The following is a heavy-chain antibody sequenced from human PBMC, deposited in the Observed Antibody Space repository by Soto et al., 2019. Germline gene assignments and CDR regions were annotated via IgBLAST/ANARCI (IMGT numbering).Heavy chain of an antibody. CDR1: GGAIISSSDY. CDR2: IYYSGST. Sequence: SETLSLTCTVSGGAIISSSDYFFCIRQPPGNGLEWIGSIYYSGSTYYNPSLKSRVTISVDTSKNQFSLKLSSVTAADTAVYYCAKLDIVVVPAAIAPWDYYGMDVWGQGTTVTVS. D-gene: IGHD2-2*02. V-gene: IGHV4-39*01. J-gene: IGHJ6*02. CDR3: AKLDIVVVPAAIAPWDYYGMDV.